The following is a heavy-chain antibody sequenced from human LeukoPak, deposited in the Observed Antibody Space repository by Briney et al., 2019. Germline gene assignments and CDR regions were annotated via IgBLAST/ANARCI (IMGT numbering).Heavy chain of an antibody. CDR1: GFTFSSYS. D-gene: IGHD3-10*01. CDR3: ARDPLYYYGSGSPEYFQH. Sequence: TGGSLRLSCAASGFTFSSYSMNWVRQAPGKGLEWVSSISSSSSYIYYADSVKGRFTISRDNAKNSLYLQMNSLRAEDTAVYYCARDPLYYYGSGSPEYFQHWGQGTLVTVSS. V-gene: IGHV3-21*01. CDR2: ISSSSSYI. J-gene: IGHJ1*01.